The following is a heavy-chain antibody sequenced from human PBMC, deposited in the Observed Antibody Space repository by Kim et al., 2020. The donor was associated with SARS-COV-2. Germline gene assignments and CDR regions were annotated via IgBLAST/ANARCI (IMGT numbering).Heavy chain of an antibody. Sequence: GGSLRLSCAASGFTFSSYAMHWVRQAPGKGLECVSGISYNGGTIYYADSVKGRFTISRDNSKNTLYLQMNSLRAEDTAVYYCAKESPNDGDYVDFDYWGQGTLVTVTS. CDR1: GFTFSSYA. CDR3: AKESPNDGDYVDFDY. CDR2: ISYNGGTI. V-gene: IGHV3-23*01. J-gene: IGHJ4*02. D-gene: IGHD4-17*01.